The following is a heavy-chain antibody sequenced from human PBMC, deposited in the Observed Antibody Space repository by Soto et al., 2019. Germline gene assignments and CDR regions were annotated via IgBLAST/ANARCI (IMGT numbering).Heavy chain of an antibody. V-gene: IGHV4-30-2*01. CDR2: IYHSGST. CDR3: ARAGGLGAVAVDY. D-gene: IGHD6-19*01. Sequence: QLQLQESGSGLVKPSQTLSLTCAVSGGSISSGGYSWSWIRQPPGKGLEWIGYIYHSGSTYYNPSLTGRFTISVDRSKNQFSLKLSSVTAADTAVYYCARAGGLGAVAVDYWGQGTLVTVSS. J-gene: IGHJ4*02. CDR1: GGSISSGGYS.